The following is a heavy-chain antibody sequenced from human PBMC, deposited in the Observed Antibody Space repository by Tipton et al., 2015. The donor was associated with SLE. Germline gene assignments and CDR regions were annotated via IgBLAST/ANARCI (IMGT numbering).Heavy chain of an antibody. CDR3: ARGGCGYSGYDDY. D-gene: IGHD5-12*01. Sequence: SLRLSCAASGFTFSSYAMSWVRQAPGKGLEWVSAISGSGGSTYYADSVKGRFTISRDNSKNTLYLQMNSLRAEDTAVYYCARGGCGYSGYDDYWGQGTLVTVSS. V-gene: IGHV3-23*01. CDR2: ISGSGGST. J-gene: IGHJ4*02. CDR1: GFTFSSYA.